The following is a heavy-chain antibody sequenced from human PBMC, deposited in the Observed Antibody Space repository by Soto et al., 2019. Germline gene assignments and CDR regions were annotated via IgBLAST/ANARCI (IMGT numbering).Heavy chain of an antibody. CDR3: ARQQLIGGNSDY. CDR2: IYYSGST. Sequence: QLQLQESGPGLVKPSETLSLTCTVSGGSISSSSYYWGWIRQPPGKGLEWIGSIYYSGSTYYNPSLKSRVTISVDTSKNQFSLKLSSVTAADTAVYYCARQQLIGGNSDYWGQGTLVTVSS. D-gene: IGHD2-15*01. V-gene: IGHV4-39*01. J-gene: IGHJ4*02. CDR1: GGSISSSSYY.